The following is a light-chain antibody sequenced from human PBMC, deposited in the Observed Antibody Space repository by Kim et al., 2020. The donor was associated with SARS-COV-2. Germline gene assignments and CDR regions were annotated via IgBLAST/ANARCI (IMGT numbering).Light chain of an antibody. CDR1: QSISSW. J-gene: IGKJ2*01. CDR3: QQYFSHST. Sequence: LSAYVGDRVTITCRASQSISSWLAWYQQKPGKAPKILIYKASSLKSGVPSRFSVSGSGTEFTLTIRSLQPDDFGTYYCQQYFSHSTFGQGTKLEI. CDR2: KAS. V-gene: IGKV1-5*03.